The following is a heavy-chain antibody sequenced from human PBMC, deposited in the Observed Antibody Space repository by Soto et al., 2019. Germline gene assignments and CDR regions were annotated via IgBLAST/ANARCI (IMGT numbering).Heavy chain of an antibody. CDR1: GGSMGDCY. D-gene: IGHD3-3*01. CDR3: ASYNFGVFFDY. V-gene: IGHV4-59*01. CDR2: VYYSGST. Sequence: SETLALTSSVSGGSMGDCYWSWIREPPGKGLEWIGYVYYSGSTNYNPSLKSRVTISVDTSKEQFSLKLSSVTAADTAVYYCASYNFGVFFDYWGQGNLVTVSS. J-gene: IGHJ4*02.